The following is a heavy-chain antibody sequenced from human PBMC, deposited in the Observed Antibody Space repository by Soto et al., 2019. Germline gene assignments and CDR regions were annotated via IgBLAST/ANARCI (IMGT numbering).Heavy chain of an antibody. Sequence: GGSLRLSCAASGFTFSSYSMNWVRQAPGKGLEWVSSISSSSSYIYYADSVKGRFTISRDNAKNSLYLQMNSLRAEDTAVYYCARRYYYDSSGSVGAFDYWGQGTLVTVSS. CDR3: ARRYYYDSSGSVGAFDY. D-gene: IGHD3-22*01. V-gene: IGHV3-21*01. CDR1: GFTFSSYS. J-gene: IGHJ4*02. CDR2: ISSSSSYI.